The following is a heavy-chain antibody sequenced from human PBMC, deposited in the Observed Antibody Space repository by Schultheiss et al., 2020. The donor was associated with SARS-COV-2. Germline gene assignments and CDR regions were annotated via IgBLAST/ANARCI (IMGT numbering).Heavy chain of an antibody. CDR1: GFTFSSYA. CDR2: ISGSGGST. D-gene: IGHD1-7*01. CDR3: AKVLSGTTGYYYYYYMDV. Sequence: GGSLRLSCAAFGFTFSSYAMSWVRQAPGKGLEWVSAISGSGGSTYYADSVKGRFTISRDNSKNTLYLQMNSLRAEDTAVYYCAKVLSGTTGYYYYYYMDVWDKGTTVTVSS. V-gene: IGHV3-23*01. J-gene: IGHJ6*03.